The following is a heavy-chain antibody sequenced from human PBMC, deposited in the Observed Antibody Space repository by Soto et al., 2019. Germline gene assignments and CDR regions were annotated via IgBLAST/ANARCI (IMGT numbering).Heavy chain of an antibody. CDR1: GGTFSSYA. CDR2: IIPIFGTA. CDR3: GRARRELLWFGESHGAFDP. V-gene: IGHV1-69*13. Sequence: SVKVSCKASGGTFSSYAISWVRQAPGQGLEGMGGIIPIFGTANYAQKFQGRVTITADESTSTAYMELRSLRSEDTAVYYCGRARRELLWFGESHGAFDPWGQGTLVTVSS. D-gene: IGHD3-10*01. J-gene: IGHJ5*02.